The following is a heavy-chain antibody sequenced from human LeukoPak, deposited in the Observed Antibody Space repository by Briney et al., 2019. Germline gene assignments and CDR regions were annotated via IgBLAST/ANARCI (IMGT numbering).Heavy chain of an antibody. CDR1: GGSFSTYY. D-gene: IGHD3-22*01. J-gene: IGHJ4*02. CDR2: IYYSGST. CDR3: ARENSYYDSSGYYYGSGYFDY. V-gene: IGHV4-59*01. Sequence: SETLSLTCTVSGGSFSTYYWSWIRQPPGKGLEWIGYIYYSGSTNYNPSLQSRVTISVDTSKNQFSLRLSSVTAADTAMYYCARENSYYDSSGYYYGSGYFDYWGQGTLVTVSS.